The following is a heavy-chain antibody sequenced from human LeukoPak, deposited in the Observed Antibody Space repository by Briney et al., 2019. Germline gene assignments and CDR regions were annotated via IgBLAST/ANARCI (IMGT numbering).Heavy chain of an antibody. V-gene: IGHV4-39*07. CDR1: GGSISNGSYY. Sequence: SETLSLTCTVSGGSISNGSYYWGWIRQPPGKGLEWIGTIYYSGSTYYNPSLKSRVTISVDTSKNQFSLKLSSVTAADTAVYYCARVPTVTFFDYWGQGTLVTVSS. CDR3: ARVPTVTFFDY. J-gene: IGHJ4*02. D-gene: IGHD4-17*01. CDR2: IYYSGST.